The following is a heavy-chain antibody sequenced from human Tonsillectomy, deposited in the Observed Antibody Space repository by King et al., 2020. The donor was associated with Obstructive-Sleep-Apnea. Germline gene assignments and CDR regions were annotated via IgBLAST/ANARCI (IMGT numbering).Heavy chain of an antibody. CDR1: GYTFTGYC. D-gene: IGHD3-9*01. Sequence: QLVQSGAEVKKPGASVKVSCKASGYTFTGYCIHWVRQAPGLGLEWMGWISPNSGATNYAQKFQDRVTMTGETSLSTAYMNISMLRSDDTAIDYCARDMTGYDSTSPAYWGQGTLVTVSS. CDR3: ARDMTGYDSTSPAY. J-gene: IGHJ4*02. V-gene: IGHV1-2*02. CDR2: ISPNSGAT.